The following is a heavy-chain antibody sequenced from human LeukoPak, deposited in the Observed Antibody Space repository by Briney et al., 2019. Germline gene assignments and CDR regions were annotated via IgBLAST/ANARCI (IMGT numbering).Heavy chain of an antibody. Sequence: GASVKVSCKASGYTFTSYGISWVRQAPGQGLEWMGWISAYNGNTNYAQKLQGRVTMTTDTSTSTAYMELRSLRSDDTAVYYCARSKDLFCYDSSGVIGDLFDYWGQGTLVTVSS. CDR1: GYTFTSYG. V-gene: IGHV1-18*01. J-gene: IGHJ4*02. D-gene: IGHD3-22*01. CDR2: ISAYNGNT. CDR3: ARSKDLFCYDSSGVIGDLFDY.